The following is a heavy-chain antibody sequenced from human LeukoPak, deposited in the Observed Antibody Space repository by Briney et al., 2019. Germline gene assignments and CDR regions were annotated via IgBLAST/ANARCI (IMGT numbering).Heavy chain of an antibody. CDR1: GFTVSTNF. V-gene: IGHV3-53*01. D-gene: IGHD3-10*01. CDR2: MYSGGST. J-gene: IGHJ4*02. Sequence: GGSLRLSCAASGFTVSTNFMSWVRQAPGKGLECVSFMYSGGSTYYADSVKGRFTISRDTSKNTLYLQMNSLRAEDTALYYCAKAKTSLGFPFEHWGLGTLVVVSA. CDR3: AKAKTSLGFPFEH.